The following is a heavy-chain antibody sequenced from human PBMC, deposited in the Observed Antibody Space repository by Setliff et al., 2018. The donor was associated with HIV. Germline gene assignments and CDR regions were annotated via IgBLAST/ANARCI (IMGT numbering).Heavy chain of an antibody. Sequence: PSETLSLTCTVFGGSTFYWSWIRLPAGKGPQWIGHVHTNVRTNYYPSLNSRVTISADISKNEFSLNLRSVTAADTAVYFCARDRFGVPANDWGQGILVTV. J-gene: IGHJ4*02. D-gene: IGHD3-3*01. CDR3: ARDRFGVPAND. CDR2: VHTNVRT. CDR1: GGSTFY. V-gene: IGHV4-4*07.